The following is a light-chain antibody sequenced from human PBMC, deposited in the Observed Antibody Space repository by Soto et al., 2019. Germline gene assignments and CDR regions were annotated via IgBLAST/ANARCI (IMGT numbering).Light chain of an antibody. CDR2: DVS. J-gene: IGLJ1*01. CDR3: PPLATPFYV. CDR1: SGDVGGYNH. V-gene: IGLV2-14*03. Sequence: QSVLTQPASVSGSPGQSITISCTGTSGDVGGYNHVSWYQQHPGKAPKLLIYDVSNRPSGVSNRYSASKSGNTASLTISGLQAEDEADYQCPPLATPFYVFGPG.